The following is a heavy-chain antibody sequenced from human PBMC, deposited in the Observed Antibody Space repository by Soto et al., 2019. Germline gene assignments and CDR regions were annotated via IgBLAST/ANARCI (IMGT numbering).Heavy chain of an antibody. CDR3: AVGSVDIVPTGMKPFDP. CDR2: IIPIFGTA. V-gene: IGHV1-69*12. J-gene: IGHJ5*02. CDR1: GGTFSNYA. D-gene: IGHD5-12*01. Sequence: QVQLVQSGAEVKKPGSSVKVSCKASGGTFSNYAISWVRQAPGQGLEWMGGIIPIFGTANYAQKFQGRVTITADESKRTAYMELSSQRSEATAIYYCAVGSVDIVPTGMKPFDPWGQGTLVTVSS.